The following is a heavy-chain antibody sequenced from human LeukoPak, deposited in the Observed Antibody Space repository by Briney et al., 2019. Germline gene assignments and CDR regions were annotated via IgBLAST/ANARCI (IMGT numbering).Heavy chain of an antibody. CDR3: ARGEDTSMGKFDY. Sequence: PGGSLRLSCAGSGFTFSSYSMIWVRQAPGKGLEWVSSISSSSTYIYYADSVKGRFTIPRDNAKNSLYLQMNSLRAEDTAVYYCARGEDTSMGKFDYWGQGTLVTVSS. CDR1: GFTFSSYS. D-gene: IGHD5-18*01. J-gene: IGHJ4*02. CDR2: ISSSSTYI. V-gene: IGHV3-21*01.